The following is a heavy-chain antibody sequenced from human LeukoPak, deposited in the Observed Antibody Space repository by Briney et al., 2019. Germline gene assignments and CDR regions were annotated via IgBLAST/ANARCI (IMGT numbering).Heavy chain of an antibody. Sequence: GSLRLSCAASGFTFRSYAMNWVRQAPGKGLEWIGYISYSGGTNYNPSLKSRVTISVDTSKNQFSLEVRSVTAADTATYYCARGARSYDSCGQGILVTVSS. V-gene: IGHV4-59*01. CDR3: ARGARSYDS. CDR2: ISYSGGT. J-gene: IGHJ4*02. CDR1: GFTFRSYA.